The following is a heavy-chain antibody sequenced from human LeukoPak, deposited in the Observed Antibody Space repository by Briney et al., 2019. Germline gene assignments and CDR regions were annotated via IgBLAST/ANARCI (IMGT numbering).Heavy chain of an antibody. D-gene: IGHD3-3*01. J-gene: IGHJ3*02. V-gene: IGHV3-43*02. CDR2: ISGDGDNT. CDR1: GFTFDDYA. Sequence: GGSLRLSCAASGFTFDDYAMHWVRQAPGKGLDWVSLISGDGDNTYYAGSVKGRFTISRDNSKNSLYLQMNSLRTEDTALYYCAKDVSESGDAFDIWGRGTMVTVSS. CDR3: AKDVSESGDAFDI.